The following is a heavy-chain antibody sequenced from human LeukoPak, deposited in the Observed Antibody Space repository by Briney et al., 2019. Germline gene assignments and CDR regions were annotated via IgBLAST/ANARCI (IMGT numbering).Heavy chain of an antibody. V-gene: IGHV4-38-2*02. D-gene: IGHD5-18*01. CDR2: IYDSGST. Sequence: PSETLSLTCTVSGYSISSGYYWGWIRPSPGKGLEWIGSIYDSGSTYYNPSLKSRITISVDTSKNQFSLRLRSVTAADTATYYCARDRLWIEPLDYWGQGTLVIVSS. CDR3: ARDRLWIEPLDY. CDR1: GYSISSGYY. J-gene: IGHJ4*02.